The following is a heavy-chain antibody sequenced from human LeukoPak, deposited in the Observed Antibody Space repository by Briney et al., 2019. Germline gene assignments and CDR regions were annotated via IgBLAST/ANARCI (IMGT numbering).Heavy chain of an antibody. D-gene: IGHD6-19*01. CDR2: IYYSGST. Sequence: SETLSLTCTVSGGSISSYYWSWIRQPPGKGPEWIGYIYYSGSTNYNPSLKSRVTISVDTSKNQFSLKLSSVTAADTAVYYCARDNGGRGSSGWYPLYFDYWGQGTLVTVSS. J-gene: IGHJ4*02. V-gene: IGHV4-59*01. CDR3: ARDNGGRGSSGWYPLYFDY. CDR1: GGSISSYY.